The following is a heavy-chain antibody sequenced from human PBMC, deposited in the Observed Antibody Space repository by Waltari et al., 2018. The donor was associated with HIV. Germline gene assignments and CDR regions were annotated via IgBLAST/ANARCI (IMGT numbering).Heavy chain of an antibody. V-gene: IGHV3-20*04. J-gene: IGHJ3*02. D-gene: IGHD3-10*01. CDR3: AREFRTMLRGVIFAFDI. Sequence: EVQLVESGGGVVRPGGSLRLSCAASGLPFDDYGMSWVRQGPGKGLEWVSGINWNGDSTDYADSVKGRFTISRDNAKNSLYLQMNSLRAEDTALYYCAREFRTMLRGVIFAFDIWGQGTMVTVSS. CDR2: INWNGDST. CDR1: GLPFDDYG.